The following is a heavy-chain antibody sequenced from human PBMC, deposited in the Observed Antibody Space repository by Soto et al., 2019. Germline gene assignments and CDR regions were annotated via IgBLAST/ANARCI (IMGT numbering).Heavy chain of an antibody. D-gene: IGHD6-19*01. CDR1: GYTFTSYG. Sequence: ASVKVSCKASGYTFTSYGISWVRQAPGQGLEWMGWISAYNGNTNYAQKLQGRVTMTTDTSTSTAYMELRSLRSDDTAVYCCARDSSIAVAGTWFDPWGQGTLVTVSS. CDR3: ARDSSIAVAGTWFDP. J-gene: IGHJ5*02. V-gene: IGHV1-18*01. CDR2: ISAYNGNT.